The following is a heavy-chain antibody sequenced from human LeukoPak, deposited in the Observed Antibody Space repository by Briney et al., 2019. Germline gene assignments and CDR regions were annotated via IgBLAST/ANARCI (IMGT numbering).Heavy chain of an antibody. V-gene: IGHV3-48*03. J-gene: IGHJ4*01. D-gene: IGHD6-19*01. Sequence: GGSLRLPCAASRFTFSSYEMNWVRQAPGKGLEWVSYISVSGSTIYYADSVKGRFTISRDNDKNSLYLQMNSLRAEDTAVYYCARDHEEAGNYFDYWGQEPWSPSP. CDR2: ISVSGSTI. CDR1: RFTFSSYE. CDR3: ARDHEEAGNYFDY.